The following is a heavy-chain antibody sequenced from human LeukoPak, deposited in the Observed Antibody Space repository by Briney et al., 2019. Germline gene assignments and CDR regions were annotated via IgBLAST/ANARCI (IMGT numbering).Heavy chain of an antibody. Sequence: ASVKVSCKASGYTFTSYYMHWVRQAPGQGLEWMGWINPNSGGTNYAQKFQGRVTMTRDTSISTAYMELSRLRSDDTAVYYCARATLLLIVVPAAISDVGRRNWFDPWGQGTLVTVSS. CDR3: ARATLLLIVVPAAISDVGRRNWFDP. V-gene: IGHV1-2*02. J-gene: IGHJ5*02. D-gene: IGHD2-2*01. CDR1: GYTFTSYY. CDR2: INPNSGGT.